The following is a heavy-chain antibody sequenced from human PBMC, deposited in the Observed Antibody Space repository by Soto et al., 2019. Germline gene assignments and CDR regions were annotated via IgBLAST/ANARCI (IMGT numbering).Heavy chain of an antibody. J-gene: IGHJ6*02. V-gene: IGHV1-69*13. CDR3: ARFRGAGYTFYYYYGMDV. D-gene: IGHD3-10*01. CDR1: GGTCSRYA. CDR2: ITPIFCRA. Sequence: SVKVSCKASGGTCSRYAISWVRPAPGQGLEWMGGITPIFCRANYAQKFQGRVTITADESTSTAYMELSSLRSEHTAVYYCARFRGAGYTFYYYYGMDVWAQGTTVTVSS.